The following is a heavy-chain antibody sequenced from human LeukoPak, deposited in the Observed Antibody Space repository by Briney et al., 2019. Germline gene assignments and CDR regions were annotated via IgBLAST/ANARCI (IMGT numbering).Heavy chain of an antibody. CDR3: ARVVGWEQYYYGMDV. CDR1: GFTFSSYA. CDR2: ISYDGSNK. V-gene: IGHV3-30-3*01. Sequence: GRSLRLSCAASGFTFSSYAMHWVRQAPGKGLEWVAVISYDGSNKYYADSVKGRFTISRDNSKNTLYLQMNSLRAEDTAVYYRARVVGWEQYYYGMDVWGQGTTVTVSS. D-gene: IGHD1-26*01. J-gene: IGHJ6*02.